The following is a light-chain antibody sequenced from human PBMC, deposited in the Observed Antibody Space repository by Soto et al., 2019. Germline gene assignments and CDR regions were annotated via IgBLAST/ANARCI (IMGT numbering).Light chain of an antibody. Sequence: DIQLTQSPSFLSASVGDRVTVSCRASQDISTSLAWFQQKAGKVPQLLVYPASTLQDGVPSRFSGSGSGTYFPLTINNLHAEDFATYYCQHLRTYPFSFGQGTKLDIK. CDR2: PAS. V-gene: IGKV1-9*01. J-gene: IGKJ2*03. CDR1: QDISTS. CDR3: QHLRTYPFS.